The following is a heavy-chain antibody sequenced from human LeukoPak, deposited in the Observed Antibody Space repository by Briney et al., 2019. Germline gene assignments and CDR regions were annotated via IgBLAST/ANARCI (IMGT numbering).Heavy chain of an antibody. J-gene: IGHJ4*02. D-gene: IGHD2-2*01. CDR3: ARVAVPARPFDY. CDR2: IYYSGST. V-gene: IGHV4-39*07. Sequence: SETLSLTRTVSGGSISSSSYYWGWIRQPPGKGLEWIGSIYYSGSTYYNPSLKSRVTISVDTSKNQFSLKLSSVTAADTAVYYCARVAVPARPFDYWGQGTLVTVSP. CDR1: GGSISSSSYY.